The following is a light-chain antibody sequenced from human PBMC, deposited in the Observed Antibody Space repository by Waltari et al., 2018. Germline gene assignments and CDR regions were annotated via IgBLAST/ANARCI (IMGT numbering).Light chain of an antibody. CDR3: QHYGNSLT. CDR1: QNVRTNS. J-gene: IGKJ2*01. CDR2: GAS. Sequence: EIVLTQSPGTLSLSPGDRATPSCRASQNVRTNSLTWYQKKPGQAPRLLILGASSRATDIPDRFSGSGSGTDYTLTIRRLEPEDFAVYYCQHYGNSLTFGQGTKLEIK. V-gene: IGKV3-20*01.